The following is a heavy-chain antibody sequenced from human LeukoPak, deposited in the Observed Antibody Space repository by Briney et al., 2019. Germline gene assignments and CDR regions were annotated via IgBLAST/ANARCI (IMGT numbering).Heavy chain of an antibody. V-gene: IGHV1-18*01. J-gene: IGHJ4*02. CDR1: VFNFINSR. CDR2: ISAYYGNT. D-gene: IGHD3-10*01. Sequence: ASVTVSYKPSVFNFINSRIPGVRQAPGQGLAWIGWISAYYGNTYSLHNSQGRVAITRDTSTSTAHLELTILIPDDPAIIYFPRVGGAMHYFFALWGQGTLVTVSP. CDR3: PRVGGAMHYFFAL.